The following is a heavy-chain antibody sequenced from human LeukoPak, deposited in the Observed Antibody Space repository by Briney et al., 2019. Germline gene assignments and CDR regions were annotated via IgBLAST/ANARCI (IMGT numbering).Heavy chain of an antibody. V-gene: IGHV4-59*01. J-gene: IGHJ2*01. CDR2: IYYSGST. CDR1: GGSISSYY. CDR3: ARAGYSSSWSPNFDL. D-gene: IGHD6-13*01. Sequence: SETLSLTCTVSGGSISSYYWSWIRQPPGKGLEWIGYIYYSGSTNYNPSLKSRVTISVDTSKNQFSLKLSSVTAADTAVYYCARAGYSSSWSPNFDLWGRGTLVTVSS.